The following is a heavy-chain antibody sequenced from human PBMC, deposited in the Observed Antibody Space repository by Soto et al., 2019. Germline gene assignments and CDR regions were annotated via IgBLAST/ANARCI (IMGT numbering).Heavy chain of an antibody. D-gene: IGHD6-13*01. CDR3: ARDPGSSWYLFDY. Sequence: ASVKVSCKASGYTFTGYYMHWVRQAPGQGLEWMGWINPNSGGTNYAQKFQGRVTMTRDTSISTAYMELSRLRSDDTAVYYCARDPGSSWYLFDYWGQGTLVTVSS. CDR2: INPNSGGT. J-gene: IGHJ4*02. CDR1: GYTFTGYY. V-gene: IGHV1-2*02.